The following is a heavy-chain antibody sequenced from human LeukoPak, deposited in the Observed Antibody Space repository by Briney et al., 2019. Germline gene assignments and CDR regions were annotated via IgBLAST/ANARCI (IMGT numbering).Heavy chain of an antibody. D-gene: IGHD3-22*01. J-gene: IGHJ5*02. CDR3: VRDYYDSTSTNWFDP. V-gene: IGHV1-18*01. Sequence: ASVKVSCKASGYTFTNYGISWVRQAPGEGLEWMGWISAYNGNTNYAQKFQGRVTMTTDTSTSTAYMELRSLRSDDTAVYYCVRDYYDSTSTNWFDPWGQGTLVTVSS. CDR1: GYTFTNYG. CDR2: ISAYNGNT.